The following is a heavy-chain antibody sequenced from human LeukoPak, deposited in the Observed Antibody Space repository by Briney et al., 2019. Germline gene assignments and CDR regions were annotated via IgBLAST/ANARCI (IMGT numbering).Heavy chain of an antibody. J-gene: IGHJ4*02. CDR3: ARHPLYYYGSGSYYNV. V-gene: IGHV4-34*01. Sequence: SETLSLTCAVYGGSFSGYYWSWIRQPPGKGLEWIGEINHSGSTNYNPSLKSRVTISVDTSKNQFSLKLSSVTAADTAVYYCARHPLYYYGSGSYYNVWGQGTLVTVSS. CDR1: GGSFSGYY. CDR2: INHSGST. D-gene: IGHD3-10*01.